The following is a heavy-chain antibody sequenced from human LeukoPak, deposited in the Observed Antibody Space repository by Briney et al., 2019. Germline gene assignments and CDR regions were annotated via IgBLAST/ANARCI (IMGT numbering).Heavy chain of an antibody. D-gene: IGHD1-1*01. CDR1: GYSISSGYY. J-gene: IGHJ6*03. Sequence: PSETLSLTCAVSGYSISSGYYWGWIRQPPGKGLEWIASMYHGGSPYYNPSLKSRVTISLDTSKNQFSLKLSSVTAADTAVYYCAREGTAGYYYYYYMDVWGKGTTVTVSS. CDR2: MYHGGSP. V-gene: IGHV4-38-2*02. CDR3: AREGTAGYYYYYYMDV.